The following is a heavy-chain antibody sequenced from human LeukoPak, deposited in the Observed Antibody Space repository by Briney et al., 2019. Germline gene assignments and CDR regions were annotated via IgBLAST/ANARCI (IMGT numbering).Heavy chain of an antibody. V-gene: IGHV3-33*01. D-gene: IGHD2-15*01. CDR2: IWYDGSNK. CDR3: ARGPRIGYCSGGTCSFLDY. CDR1: GFTFSNYG. J-gene: IGHJ4*02. Sequence: GGSLRLSCAASGFTFSNYGMHWVRQAPGKGREWVAVIWYDGSNKYYADSVKGRFTISRDNSMNTLYLQMNSLRAEDTAVYYCARGPRIGYCSGGTCSFLDYWGQGTLVTVSS.